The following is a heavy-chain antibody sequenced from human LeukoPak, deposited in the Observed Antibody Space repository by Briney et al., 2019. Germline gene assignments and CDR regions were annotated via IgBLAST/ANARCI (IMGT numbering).Heavy chain of an antibody. CDR1: GYTFTNYG. J-gene: IGHJ3*02. D-gene: IGHD1-7*01. V-gene: IGHV1-18*01. CDR2: ISAYNGNT. CDR3: ARGINWNYAFDI. Sequence: ASVKVSCKASGYTFTNYGITWVRQAPGQGLEWMGWISAYNGNTNYAQKLRGRVTITTDTSTSTAYMELRSLRSDDTAVYYCARGINWNYAFDIWGQGTMVTVSS.